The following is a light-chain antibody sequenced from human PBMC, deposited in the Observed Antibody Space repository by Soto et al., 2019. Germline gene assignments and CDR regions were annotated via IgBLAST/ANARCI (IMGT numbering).Light chain of an antibody. J-gene: IGKJ4*01. Sequence: DIQFTQSPSFLSASVGDSVTITCRASQGISSYLAWYQQKPGKAPKLLIYAASTLQRGVASRFSGSGSGTEFTLTISSLQPEDLATYYCQQLNSYPLTFGGGTKVDIK. V-gene: IGKV1-9*01. CDR2: AAS. CDR3: QQLNSYPLT. CDR1: QGISSY.